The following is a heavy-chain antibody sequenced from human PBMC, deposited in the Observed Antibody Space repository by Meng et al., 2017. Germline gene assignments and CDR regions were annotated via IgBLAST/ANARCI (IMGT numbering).Heavy chain of an antibody. CDR1: GGSISSGSYY. D-gene: IGHD2-2*01. CDR3: ARATGSPFVVVPAAISL. V-gene: IGHV4-61*02. J-gene: IGHJ4*02. CDR2: IYTSGST. Sequence: VPLQESGPGLVKPSQTLSLTCTVSGGSISSGSYYWSWIRQPAGKGLEWIGRIYTSGSTNYNPSLKSRVTISVDTSKNQFSLKLSSVTAADTAVYYCARATGSPFVVVPAAISLWGQGTLVTVFS.